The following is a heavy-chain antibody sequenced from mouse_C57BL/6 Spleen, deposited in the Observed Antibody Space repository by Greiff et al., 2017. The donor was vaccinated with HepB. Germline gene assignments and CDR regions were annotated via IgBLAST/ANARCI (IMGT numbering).Heavy chain of an antibody. D-gene: IGHD3-2*02. J-gene: IGHJ4*01. Sequence: VHVKQSGPELVKPGASVKISCKASGYSFTDYNMNWVKQSNGKSLEWIGVINPNYGTTSYNQKFKGKATLTVDQSSSTAYMQLNSLTSEDSAVYYCARSGQLRLRAMDYWGQGTSVTVSS. CDR1: GYSFTDYN. V-gene: IGHV1-39*01. CDR2: INPNYGTT. CDR3: ARSGQLRLRAMDY.